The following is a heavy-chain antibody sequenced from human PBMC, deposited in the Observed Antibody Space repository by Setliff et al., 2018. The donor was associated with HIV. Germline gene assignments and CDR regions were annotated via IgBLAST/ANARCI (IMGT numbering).Heavy chain of an antibody. J-gene: IGHJ3*01. Sequence: ASVKVSCKASGYTFTSYGISWVRQAPGQGLEWMGWISTYNADTNYAQKVQGRVTMTTDTSTTSAYLELRSLRPDDTAVYFCARNKLSDAFDVWGPGTMVTVSS. D-gene: IGHD1-1*01. V-gene: IGHV1-18*01. CDR2: ISTYNADT. CDR1: GYTFTSYG. CDR3: ARNKLSDAFDV.